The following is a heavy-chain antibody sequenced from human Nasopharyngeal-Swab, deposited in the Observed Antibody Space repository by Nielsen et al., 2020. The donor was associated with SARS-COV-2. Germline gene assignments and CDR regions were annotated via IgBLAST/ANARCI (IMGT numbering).Heavy chain of an antibody. D-gene: IGHD6-19*01. Sequence: GGSLRLSCAASGFTFSSYSMNWVRQAPGKGLEWVSSISSSSSYIYYADSVKGRFTISRDNAKNSLYLQMNSLRAEDTAVYYCARVAVAGNPRGPYYYYMDVWGKGTTVTVSS. V-gene: IGHV3-21*01. J-gene: IGHJ6*03. CDR2: ISSSSSYI. CDR3: ARVAVAGNPRGPYYYYMDV. CDR1: GFTFSSYS.